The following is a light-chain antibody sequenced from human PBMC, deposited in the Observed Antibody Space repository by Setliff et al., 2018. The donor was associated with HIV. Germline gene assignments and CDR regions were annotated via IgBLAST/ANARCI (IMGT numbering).Light chain of an antibody. V-gene: IGLV2-23*02. CDR3: SSYTGSDTCDV. J-gene: IGLJ1*01. CDR2: EVK. Sequence: QSALTQPASVSGSPGQAITISCTGNNSDIGTYDLVSWYQQHPGRAPKLTIFEVKRRPSGVSNRFSGSKSGNTASLTISGLQAEDEATYFCSSYTGSDTCDVFGTGTKVTVL. CDR1: NSDIGTYDL.